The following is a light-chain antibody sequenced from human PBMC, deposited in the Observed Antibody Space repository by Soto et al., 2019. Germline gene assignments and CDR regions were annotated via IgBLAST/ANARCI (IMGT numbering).Light chain of an antibody. Sequence: DIQMTQSPSSLSASVGDRVTITCRASQSISSYLNWYQHKPGKAPKLLIYAASNLEAGVPSRFRGSGSGTDFTFTISRLQPEDIATYYCQQYENLPTFGQGTRLEIK. V-gene: IGKV1-33*01. J-gene: IGKJ5*01. CDR3: QQYENLPT. CDR2: AAS. CDR1: QSISSY.